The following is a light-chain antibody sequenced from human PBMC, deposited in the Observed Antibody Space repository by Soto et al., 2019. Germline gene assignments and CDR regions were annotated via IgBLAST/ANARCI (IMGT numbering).Light chain of an antibody. CDR2: GAS. V-gene: IGKV3-15*01. Sequence: EIVMTQSPATLSVSPVERATLSCRASQSVSSNLAWYQQKPGQAPRLLIYGASTRATGIPARFSGSGSGTDFTLTISSLEPEDFAVYYCQQRSNWPITFGQGTRLEIK. CDR1: QSVSSN. J-gene: IGKJ5*01. CDR3: QQRSNWPIT.